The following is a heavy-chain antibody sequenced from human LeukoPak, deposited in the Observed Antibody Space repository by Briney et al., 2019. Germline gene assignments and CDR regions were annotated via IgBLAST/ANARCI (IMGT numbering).Heavy chain of an antibody. CDR2: INANNGDT. D-gene: IGHD1-26*01. J-gene: IGHJ4*02. CDR3: SRDKTVDSETYLLDY. Sequence: ASVKVSCKASGYTFTDYYIHWVRQAPGQGLEWMGRINANNGDTKYAQRFQGRVTITRDTSISAAYMEMNWLRSDDTAVYYCSRDKTVDSETYLLDYWGRGTLVTVSS. CDR1: GYTFTDYY. V-gene: IGHV1-2*06.